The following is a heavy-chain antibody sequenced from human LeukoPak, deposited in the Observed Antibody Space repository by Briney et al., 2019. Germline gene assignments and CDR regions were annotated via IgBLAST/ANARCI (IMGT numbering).Heavy chain of an antibody. Sequence: ASVRVSCKASGYTFTGYYMHWVRQAPGQGLEWMGWNNPNSGGTNYAQKFQGRVTMTRDTSISTAYMELSRLRSDDTAVYYCARDYCSSTSCYDYWGQGTLVTVSS. CDR2: NNPNSGGT. CDR3: ARDYCSSTSCYDY. CDR1: GYTFTGYY. V-gene: IGHV1-2*02. J-gene: IGHJ4*02. D-gene: IGHD2-2*01.